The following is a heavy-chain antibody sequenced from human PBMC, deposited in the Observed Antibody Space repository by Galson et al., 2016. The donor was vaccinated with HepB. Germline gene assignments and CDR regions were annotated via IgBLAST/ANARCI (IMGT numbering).Heavy chain of an antibody. J-gene: IGHJ4*02. CDR1: GFTFSGYG. CDR2: SK. V-gene: IGHV3-30*03. D-gene: IGHD5-18*01. CDR3: ARCVDTSMAPFDY. Sequence: SLRLSCAASGFTFSGYGMHWVRQAPGKGLEWVGDSKYYPDSVKGRFTISRDNSKNTLYLRMNSLRPEDTAVYYCARCVDTSMAPFDYWGQGTLLTVSS.